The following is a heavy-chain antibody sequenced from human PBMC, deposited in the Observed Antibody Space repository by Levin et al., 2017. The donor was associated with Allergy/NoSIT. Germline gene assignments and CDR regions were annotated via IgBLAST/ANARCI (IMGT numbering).Heavy chain of an antibody. CDR2: IYYSGNT. Sequence: SQTLSLTCTVSGDSIISHYWTWIRQPPGKGLEWLGHIYYSGNTNYNPSLKSRLTISVDTSKTQFSLKVSSVTAADTAVYYCARSAHDGYNYGYHYGMDVWGQGTTVTVSS. J-gene: IGHJ6*02. V-gene: IGHV4-59*11. D-gene: IGHD5-24*01. CDR3: ARSAHDGYNYGYHYGMDV. CDR1: GDSIISHY.